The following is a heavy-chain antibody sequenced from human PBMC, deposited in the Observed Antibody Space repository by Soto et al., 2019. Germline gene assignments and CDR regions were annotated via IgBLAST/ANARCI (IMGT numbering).Heavy chain of an antibody. J-gene: IGHJ6*02. Sequence: ASVKVSCKASGYNFTSYDITWVRQAPGQGLEWMGWIRTYHGHIKYAQKFQGRVTVTTDTSTSTAYMDLRSLRSDDTAVYYCARAYGGNSDYYYYGMDVWGQGTTVTVSS. CDR3: ARAYGGNSDYYYYGMDV. V-gene: IGHV1-18*01. D-gene: IGHD4-17*01. CDR1: GYNFTSYD. CDR2: IRTYHGHI.